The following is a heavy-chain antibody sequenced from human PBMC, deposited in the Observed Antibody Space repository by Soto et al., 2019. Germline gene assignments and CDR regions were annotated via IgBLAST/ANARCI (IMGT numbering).Heavy chain of an antibody. Sequence: EVQLVESGGGLVQPGGSLRLSCEGSGFTFSSHWMIWVRQAPGKGLEWVASVNQDGNEKYHVGSVMGRFTISRDNAKNSLFLQMNSRTVEDTAVYHCARIISRGNFDPWGQGTQVTVSS. V-gene: IGHV3-7*01. CDR1: GFTFSSHW. CDR3: ARIISRGNFDP. D-gene: IGHD3-10*01. J-gene: IGHJ5*02. CDR2: VNQDGNEK.